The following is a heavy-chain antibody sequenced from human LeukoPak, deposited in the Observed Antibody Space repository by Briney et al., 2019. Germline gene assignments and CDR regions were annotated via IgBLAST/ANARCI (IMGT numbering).Heavy chain of an antibody. V-gene: IGHV4-34*01. Sequence: SETLSLTCAVYGGSFSGYYWSWIRQPPGKGLEWIGEINHSGSTNYNPSLKSRVTMSVDTSKNQFSLKLSSVTAADTAVYYCARGRRSIAARLGWFDPWGQGTLVTVSS. J-gene: IGHJ5*02. D-gene: IGHD6-6*01. CDR1: GGSFSGYY. CDR2: INHSGST. CDR3: ARGRRSIAARLGWFDP.